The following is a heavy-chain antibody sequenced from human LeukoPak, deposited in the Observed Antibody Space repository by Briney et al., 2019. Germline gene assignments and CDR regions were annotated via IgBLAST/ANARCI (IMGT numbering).Heavy chain of an antibody. CDR3: ARVIYDSSIMYYYMDV. V-gene: IGHV1-18*04. J-gene: IGHJ6*03. CDR2: ISAYNGNT. D-gene: IGHD3-22*01. Sequence: GASVKVSRKASGYPFSDYQMHWVRQAPGQGLEWMGWISAYNGNTNYAQKLQGRVTMTTDTSTSTAYMELRSLRSDDTAVYYCARVIYDSSIMYYYMDVWGKGTTVTVSS. CDR1: GYPFSDYQ.